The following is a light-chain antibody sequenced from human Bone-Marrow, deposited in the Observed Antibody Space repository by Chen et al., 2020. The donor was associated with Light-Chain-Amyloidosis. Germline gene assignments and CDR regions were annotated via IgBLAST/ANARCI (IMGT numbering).Light chain of an antibody. CDR3: QSADSSGTYEVI. V-gene: IGLV3-25*03. Sequence: SYELTQPPSVSVSPGQTARITCSGDDLPTKYAYWYQQKPGQAPVLVIHRDTERPSGISERFSGSRSGTTATLTISGVQAEDEADYHCQSADSSGTYEVIFGGGTKRTVL. CDR2: RDT. CDR1: DLPTKY. J-gene: IGLJ2*01.